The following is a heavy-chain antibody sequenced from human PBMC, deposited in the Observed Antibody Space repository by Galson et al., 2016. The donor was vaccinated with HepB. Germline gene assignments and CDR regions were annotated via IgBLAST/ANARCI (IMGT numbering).Heavy chain of an antibody. J-gene: IGHJ6*02. V-gene: IGHV4-4*02. Sequence: SETLSLTCAVSGGSIRSTNWWNWVRQPPGKGLEWIGEILHSGSTNFNPSLKSRVTMSVDKSKNQFSLKLNSVTAADTAVYYCARDFSTTTFGNYYYGMDVWGQGTTVTVSS. CDR1: GGSIRSTNW. D-gene: IGHD3-3*01. CDR2: ILHSGST. CDR3: ARDFSTTTFGNYYYGMDV.